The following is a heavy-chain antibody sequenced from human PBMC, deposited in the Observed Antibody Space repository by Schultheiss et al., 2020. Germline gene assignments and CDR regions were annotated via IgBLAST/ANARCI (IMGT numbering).Heavy chain of an antibody. V-gene: IGHV1-8*01. Sequence: AYVTVSCKASGYTFTSYDINWVRQATGQGLEWMGWMNPNSGNTGYAQKFQGRVTMTRNTSISTAYMELSSLRAEDTAVYYCARVDTMVRGVPRYWGQGTLVTVSS. CDR2: MNPNSGNT. D-gene: IGHD3-10*01. J-gene: IGHJ4*02. CDR3: ARVDTMVRGVPRY. CDR1: GYTFTSYD.